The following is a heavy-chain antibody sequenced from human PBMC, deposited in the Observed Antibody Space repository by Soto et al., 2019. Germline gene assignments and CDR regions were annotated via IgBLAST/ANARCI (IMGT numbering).Heavy chain of an antibody. J-gene: IGHJ4*02. D-gene: IGHD2-2*01. Sequence: GGSLRLSCAASGFTFSSYGMHWVRQAPGKGLEWVAVISYDGSNKYYADSVKGRFTISRDNSKNTLYLQMNSLRAEDTAVYYCAKEWSTMGSFDYWGQGTLVTVSS. V-gene: IGHV3-30*18. CDR2: ISYDGSNK. CDR1: GFTFSSYG. CDR3: AKEWSTMGSFDY.